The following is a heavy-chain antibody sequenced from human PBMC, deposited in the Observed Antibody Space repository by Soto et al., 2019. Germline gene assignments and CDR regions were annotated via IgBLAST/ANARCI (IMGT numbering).Heavy chain of an antibody. D-gene: IGHD2-15*01. CDR2: IGTAGDT. CDR3: ARGIAPVVAATLYYYYMDV. Sequence: GGSLRLSCAASGFTFSSYDMHWVRQATGKGLEWVSAIGTAGDTYYPGSVKGRFTISRENAKNSLYLQMNSLRAGDTAVYYCARGIAPVVAATLYYYYMDVWGKGTTVTVSS. V-gene: IGHV3-13*01. CDR1: GFTFSSYD. J-gene: IGHJ6*03.